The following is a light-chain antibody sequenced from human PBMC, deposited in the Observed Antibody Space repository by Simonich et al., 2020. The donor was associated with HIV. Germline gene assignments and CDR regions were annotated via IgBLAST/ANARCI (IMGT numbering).Light chain of an antibody. V-gene: IGKV4-1*01. CDR2: WAS. Sequence: DIVMTQSPDSLAVSLGERATINCKSSQSVLYSSNNKNYLDWYPQKPGHPPKLLIYWASTREPGVPDRFSGSGSGTDFTLTISSLQAEDVAVYYCQQYYSTPPTFGQGTKVEIK. CDR1: QSVLYSSNNKNY. CDR3: QQYYSTPPT. J-gene: IGKJ1*01.